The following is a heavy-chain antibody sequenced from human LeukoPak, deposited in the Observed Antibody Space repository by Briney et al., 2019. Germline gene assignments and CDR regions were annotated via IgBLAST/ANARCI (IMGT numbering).Heavy chain of an antibody. Sequence: SETLSLTCTVSGGSISSSSYYWGWIRQPPGKGLEWIGSIYYSGSTYYNPSLKSRVTISVDTSKNQFSLKLSSVTAADTAVYYCARHQRSGWSGYYGFDYWGQGTLVTVSS. V-gene: IGHV4-39*01. CDR1: GGSISSSSYY. J-gene: IGHJ4*02. CDR2: IYYSGST. CDR3: ARHQRSGWSGYYGFDY. D-gene: IGHD3-3*01.